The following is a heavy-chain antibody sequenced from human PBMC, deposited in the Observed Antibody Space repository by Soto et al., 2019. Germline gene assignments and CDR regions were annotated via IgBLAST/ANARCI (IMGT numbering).Heavy chain of an antibody. CDR1: GGSISSYY. V-gene: IGHV4-59*01. CDR3: ARYTPYYYGSGSYFSSWFDP. Sequence: PSETLSLTCTVSGGSISSYYWSWIRQPPGKGLEWIGYIYYSGSTNYNPSLKSRVTISVDTSKNQFSLKLSSVTAADTAVYYCARYTPYYYGSGSYFSSWFDPWGQGTLVT. J-gene: IGHJ5*02. D-gene: IGHD3-10*01. CDR2: IYYSGST.